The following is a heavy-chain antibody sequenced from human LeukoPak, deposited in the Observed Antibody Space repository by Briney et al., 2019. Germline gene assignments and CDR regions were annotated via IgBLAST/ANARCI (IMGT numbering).Heavy chain of an antibody. CDR3: SKENGAFSPFGY. CDR1: GGSISNTNW. J-gene: IGHJ4*02. Sequence: SETLSLTCGVSGGSISNTNWWSWVRQPPGQGLEWIGEISLTGLTHYNPSLESRVTVSLDKSKNQLSLNLTSVTAADTAVYYCSKENGAFSPFGYWGQGTLVTVLS. CDR2: ISLTGLT. V-gene: IGHV4-4*02. D-gene: IGHD2-8*01.